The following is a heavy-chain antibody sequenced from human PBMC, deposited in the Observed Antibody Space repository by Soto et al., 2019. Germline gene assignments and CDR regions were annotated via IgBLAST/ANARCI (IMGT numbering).Heavy chain of an antibody. CDR2: INHSGST. J-gene: IGHJ4*02. Sequence: SETLSLTCAFYCGSFIGYYWSWIRQPPGKGLEWIGEINHSGSTNYNPSLKSRVTISVDTSKNQFSLKLSSVTAADTAVYYCARGPPYYDYVWGSYRLDYWGQGTLVTVSS. CDR3: ARGPPYYDYVWGSYRLDY. D-gene: IGHD3-16*02. V-gene: IGHV4-34*01. CDR1: CGSFIGYY.